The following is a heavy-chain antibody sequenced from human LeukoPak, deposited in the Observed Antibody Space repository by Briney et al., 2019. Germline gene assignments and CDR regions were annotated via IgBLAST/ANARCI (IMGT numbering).Heavy chain of an antibody. D-gene: IGHD2-15*01. Sequence: GGSLRLSCAASGFTFSSYWMSWVRQAPRKGLEWVANIKQDGSEKCYVDSVKGRFTISRDNAKNSLYLQMNSLRAEDTAVYYCARRKVVVAASTDAFDIWGQGTMVTVSS. CDR1: GFTFSSYW. CDR2: IKQDGSEK. V-gene: IGHV3-7*01. CDR3: ARRKVVVAASTDAFDI. J-gene: IGHJ3*02.